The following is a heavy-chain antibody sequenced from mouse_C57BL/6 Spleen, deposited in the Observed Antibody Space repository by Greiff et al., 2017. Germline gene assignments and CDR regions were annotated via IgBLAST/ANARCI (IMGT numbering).Heavy chain of an antibody. CDR2: ISSGSSTI. J-gene: IGHJ1*03. CDR1: GFTFSDYG. Sequence: EVHLVESGGGLVKPGGSLKLSCAASGFTFSDYGMHWVRQAPEKGLEWVAYISSGSSTIYYADTVKGRFTISRDNAKNTLFLQMTSLRSEDTARYYCARKDYGSSYNWYFDVWGTGTTVTVSS. D-gene: IGHD1-1*01. V-gene: IGHV5-17*01. CDR3: ARKDYGSSYNWYFDV.